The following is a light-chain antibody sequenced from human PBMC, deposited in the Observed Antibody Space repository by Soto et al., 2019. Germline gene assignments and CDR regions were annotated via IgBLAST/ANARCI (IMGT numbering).Light chain of an antibody. V-gene: IGKV3-20*01. CDR3: QQYGSSPL. CDR1: ESVSRN. J-gene: IGKJ3*01. CDR2: GAS. Sequence: EVVMTQSPATLSVSPGERATLSCRASESVSRNLAWYQQKPGQAPRLLIYGASSRATGIPDRFSGSGSGTDFTLTISRLEPEDFAVYYCQQYGSSPLFGPGTKVDIK.